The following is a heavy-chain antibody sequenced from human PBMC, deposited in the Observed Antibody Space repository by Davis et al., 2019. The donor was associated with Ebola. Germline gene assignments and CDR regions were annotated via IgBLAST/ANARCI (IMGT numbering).Heavy chain of an antibody. Sequence: ASVKVSCKASGYTFTSYYMHWVRQAPGQGLEWMGIINPSGGSTSSAQKFQGRVTMTRDTSTSTVYMELSSLRSEDTAVYYCARDLGRFGELLYDWFDPWGQGTLVTVSS. J-gene: IGHJ5*02. CDR3: ARDLGRFGELLYDWFDP. CDR2: INPSGGST. D-gene: IGHD3-10*01. V-gene: IGHV1-46*01. CDR1: GYTFTSYY.